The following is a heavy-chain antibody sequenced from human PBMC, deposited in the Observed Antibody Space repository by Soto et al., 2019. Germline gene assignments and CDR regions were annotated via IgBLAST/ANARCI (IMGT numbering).Heavy chain of an antibody. J-gene: IGHJ4*01. CDR2: VYHNGIM. CDR1: GYSISSGYY. Sequence: PSETLSLTCSVSGYSISSGYYWGWVRQAPGKGLEWLGSVYHNGIMFHNPSFQSRVTISVDTSKNQFSLNLRSVTAADTAVYYCAALWSGELAFNYWGHGILVTVSS. V-gene: IGHV4-38-2*02. D-gene: IGHD3-10*01. CDR3: AALWSGELAFNY.